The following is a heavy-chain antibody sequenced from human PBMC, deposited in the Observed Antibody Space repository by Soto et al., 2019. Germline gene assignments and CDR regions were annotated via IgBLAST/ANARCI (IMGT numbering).Heavy chain of an antibody. CDR1: GFTFSSYA. CDR3: AKDRNSGSYYFDY. Sequence: GGSLRLSCAASGFTFSSYAMSWVRQAPGKGLEWVSAISGSGGSTYYADSVKGQFTISRDNSKNTLYLQMNSLRAEDTAVYYCAKDRNSGSYYFDYWGQGTLVTVSS. J-gene: IGHJ4*02. D-gene: IGHD1-26*01. V-gene: IGHV3-23*01. CDR2: ISGSGGST.